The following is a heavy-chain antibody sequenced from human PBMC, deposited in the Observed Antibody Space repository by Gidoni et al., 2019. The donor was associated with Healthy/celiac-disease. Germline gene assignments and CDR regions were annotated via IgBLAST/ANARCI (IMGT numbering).Heavy chain of an antibody. CDR2: ISGSGGST. V-gene: IGHV3-23*01. CDR3: AKRYSPRGQVYAIGGDY. D-gene: IGHD2-8*01. CDR1: GFPFSSYS. J-gene: IGHJ4*02. Sequence: EVQLLESGVGLVQPGWSLRLSCAASGFPFSSYSMSWVRQAPGKGLEWVSAISGSGGSTYYADSVKGRFTISSDNSKNTLYLQMNSLRAEDTAVYYCAKRYSPRGQVYAIGGDYWGQGTLVTVSS.